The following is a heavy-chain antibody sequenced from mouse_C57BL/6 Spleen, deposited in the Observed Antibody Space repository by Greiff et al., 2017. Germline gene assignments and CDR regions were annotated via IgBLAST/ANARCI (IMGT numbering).Heavy chain of an antibody. V-gene: IGHV1-55*01. CDR1: GYTFTSYW. J-gene: IGHJ3*01. D-gene: IGHD2-4*01. CDR2: IYPGSGST. CDR3: ARGEDYDYDGGFAY. Sequence: QVQLQQPGAELVKPGASVKMSCKASGYTFTSYWITWVKQRPGQGLEWIGDIYPGSGSTNYNEKFKSKATLTVDTSSSTAYRQLSSLTSEDSAVYYCARGEDYDYDGGFAYWGQGTLVTVSA.